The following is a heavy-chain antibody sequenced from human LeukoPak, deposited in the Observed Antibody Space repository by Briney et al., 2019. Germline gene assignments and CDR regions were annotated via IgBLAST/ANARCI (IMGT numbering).Heavy chain of an antibody. J-gene: IGHJ4*02. CDR2: IYSGGST. D-gene: IGHD1-26*01. Sequence: GGSLRLSCAASGFTVSSNYMSWVRQAPGKGLEWVSVIYSGGSTYYADSVKGRFTISRDNSKNTLYLQMNSLRAEDTAVYYCTRDPNVIDWELHEHDYWAREPWSPSPQ. CDR3: TRDPNVIDWELHEHDY. V-gene: IGHV3-53*01. CDR1: GFTVSSNY.